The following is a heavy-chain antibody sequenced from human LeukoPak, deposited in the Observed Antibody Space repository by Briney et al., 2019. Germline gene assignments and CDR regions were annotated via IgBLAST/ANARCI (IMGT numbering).Heavy chain of an antibody. D-gene: IGHD3-3*01. CDR1: GGSISSGSYY. CDR2: IYTSGST. Sequence: SQTLSLTCTVSGGSISSGSYYWSWIRQPAGKGLEWIGRIYTSGSTNYNPSLKSRVTISVDTSKNQFSLKLSSVTAADTAVYYCARRGRNDFWSGWDAFDIWGQGTMVTVSS. V-gene: IGHV4-61*02. J-gene: IGHJ3*02. CDR3: ARRGRNDFWSGWDAFDI.